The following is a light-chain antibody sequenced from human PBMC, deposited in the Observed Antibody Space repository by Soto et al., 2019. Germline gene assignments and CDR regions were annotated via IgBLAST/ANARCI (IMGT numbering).Light chain of an antibody. J-gene: IGLJ1*01. CDR3: SSFAGSNSFPYV. CDR1: SSNIGSHN. Sequence: QSVLTQPPSASGTPGQRVTISCSGSSSNIGSHNVNWYQQVPGTAPKLLIYSNNQRPSGVPDRFSGSKSGTSASLAISGLQSEDEADYYCSSFAGSNSFPYVFGTGTKVTVL. CDR2: SNN. V-gene: IGLV1-44*01.